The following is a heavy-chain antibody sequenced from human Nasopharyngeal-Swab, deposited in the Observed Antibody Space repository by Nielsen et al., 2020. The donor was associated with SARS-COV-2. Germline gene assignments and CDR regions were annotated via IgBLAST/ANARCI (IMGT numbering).Heavy chain of an antibody. V-gene: IGHV4-28*01. CDR2: IYYSGST. Sequence: WIRQPPGKGLGWIGEIYYSGSTTYNPSLKSRVTMSMDRSKNQFSLNLNSVTAADTAVYYCATKDYSGPYWPDFDFWGQGTLVTVSS. CDR3: ATKDYSGPYWPDFDF. D-gene: IGHD2-8*02. J-gene: IGHJ4*02.